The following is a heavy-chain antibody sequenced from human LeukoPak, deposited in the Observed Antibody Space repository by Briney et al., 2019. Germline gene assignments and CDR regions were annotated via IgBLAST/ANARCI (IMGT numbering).Heavy chain of an antibody. D-gene: IGHD3-22*01. CDR3: ARLPYYYDSSGSDY. CDR2: IYYSGST. Sequence: SETLSLTCTVSGDSISSYYWSWIRQPPGKGLEWIGYIYYSGSTNYNPSLKSRVTISVDTSKNQFSLKLSSVTAADTAVYYCARLPYYYDSSGSDYWGQGTLVTVSS. CDR1: GDSISSYY. J-gene: IGHJ4*02. V-gene: IGHV4-59*08.